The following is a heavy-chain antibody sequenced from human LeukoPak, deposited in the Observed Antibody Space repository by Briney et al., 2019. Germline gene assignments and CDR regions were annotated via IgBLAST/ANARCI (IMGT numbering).Heavy chain of an antibody. V-gene: IGHV3-21*01. J-gene: IGHJ4*02. Sequence: GGSLRLSCAASGFTFSSYSMNWVRQAPGKGLEWVSSSSSSSSYIYYADSVKGRFTISRGNAKNSLYLQMNSLRAEDTAVYYCLLLYDRWELPKGYYFDYWGQGTLVTVSS. CDR3: LLLYDRWELPKGYYFDY. CDR1: GFTFSSYS. CDR2: SSSSSSYI. D-gene: IGHD1-26*01.